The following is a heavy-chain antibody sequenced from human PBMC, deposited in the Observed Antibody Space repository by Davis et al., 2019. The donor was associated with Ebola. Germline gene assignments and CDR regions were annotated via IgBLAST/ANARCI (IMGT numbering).Heavy chain of an antibody. CDR2: TYYRSKWYN. CDR1: GDSVSSNSAT. D-gene: IGHD3-16*02. J-gene: IGHJ3*02. CDR3: ARGLHFWVWGSYRPNDAFDI. Sequence: SQTLSLTCAISGDSVSSNSATWNWIRQSPSRGLEWLGRTYYRSKWYNDYAVSVKSRITINPDTSKNQFSLKLSSVTAADTAVYYCARGLHFWVWGSYRPNDAFDIWGQGTMVTVSS. V-gene: IGHV6-1*01.